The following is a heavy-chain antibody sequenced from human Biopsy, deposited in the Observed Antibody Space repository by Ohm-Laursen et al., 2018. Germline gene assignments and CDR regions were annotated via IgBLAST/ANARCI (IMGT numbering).Heavy chain of an antibody. J-gene: IGHJ1*01. CDR3: ARGSNEYGGLYFPH. CDR2: ISHTGYT. D-gene: IGHD4-23*01. Sequence: TLSLTCTVSGGSFTGHYWTWIRQPPGKGLEWIGHISHTGYTSYKSSLKSRVTVSLDTSRKHFSLRLTSLAAADTAVYYCARGSNEYGGLYFPHWGQGTLVTVSS. V-gene: IGHV4-59*11. CDR1: GGSFTGHY.